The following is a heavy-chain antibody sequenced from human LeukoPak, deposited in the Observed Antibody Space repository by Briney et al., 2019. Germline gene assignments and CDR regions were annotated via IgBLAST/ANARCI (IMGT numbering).Heavy chain of an antibody. D-gene: IGHD1-26*01. Sequence: ASVKVSCKVSGYTLTELSMHWVRQAPGKGLEWMGGFDPEDGETIYAQKFQGRVTMTEDTSTDTAYMELSSLRAEDTAVYYCAIAQVPSGSYPSVYYFDYWGQGTLVTVSS. CDR3: AIAQVPSGSYPSVYYFDY. CDR2: FDPEDGET. CDR1: GYTLTELS. V-gene: IGHV1-24*01. J-gene: IGHJ4*02.